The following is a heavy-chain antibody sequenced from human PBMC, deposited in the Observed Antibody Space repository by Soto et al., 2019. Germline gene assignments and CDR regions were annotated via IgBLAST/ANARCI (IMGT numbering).Heavy chain of an antibody. J-gene: IGHJ6*02. CDR3: ARDHGTTVVSRGLYGMDV. CDR2: INPNSGGT. D-gene: IGHD4-17*01. V-gene: IGHV1-2*02. CDR1: GYTFTGYY. Sequence: ASVRVSCKXSGYTFTGYYMHSVRQAPGQGLEWMGWINPNSGGTNYAQKFQGRVTMTRDTSISTVYMELSRLRSDDTAVYYCARDHGTTVVSRGLYGMDVWGQGTTVTVSS.